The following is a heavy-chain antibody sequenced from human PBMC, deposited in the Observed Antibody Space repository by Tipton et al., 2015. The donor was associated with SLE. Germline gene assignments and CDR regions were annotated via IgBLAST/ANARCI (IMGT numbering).Heavy chain of an antibody. Sequence: TLSLTCFVSGDSITSDIYYWGWIRQPPGKGLEWIGSVYDSGTTHYNPSLKSRVTMSVDMSKTQFSLKLGSLTAADTAVYYCARVVTVGAAHYYDIDVWGQGTRVTVSS. J-gene: IGHJ6*02. D-gene: IGHD2-21*02. CDR3: ARVVTVGAAHYYDIDV. V-gene: IGHV4-39*07. CDR2: VYDSGTT. CDR1: GDSITSDIYY.